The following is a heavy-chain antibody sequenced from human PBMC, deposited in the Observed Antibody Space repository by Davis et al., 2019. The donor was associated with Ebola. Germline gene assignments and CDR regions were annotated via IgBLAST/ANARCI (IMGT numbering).Heavy chain of an antibody. J-gene: IGHJ6*02. V-gene: IGHV5-10-1*04. CDR3: ARTWNYYYYYYGMDV. Sequence: GESLKISCKGSGYSFTSYWISWVRQMPGKGLEWMGRIDPSDSYTNYSPSFQGQVTISADKSISTAYLQWSSLKASDTAMYYCARTWNYYYYYYGMDVWGQGTTVTVSS. D-gene: IGHD1-1*01. CDR1: GYSFTSYW. CDR2: IDPSDSYT.